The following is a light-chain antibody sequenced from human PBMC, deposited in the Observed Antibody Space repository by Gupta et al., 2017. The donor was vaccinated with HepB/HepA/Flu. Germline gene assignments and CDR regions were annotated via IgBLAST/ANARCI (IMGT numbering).Light chain of an antibody. V-gene: IGKV1D-12*01. Sequence: DIQMHQSPSSVSASVGDIFPLPCRASPGISSWLAGYQQKPGNAPKLLIYAASSLQSGVPSRFSGSGSGTDFTLTISSLQPEECATYDCQQANSLPLTFGTGTKVDIK. CDR2: AAS. CDR3: QQANSLPLT. J-gene: IGKJ3*01. CDR1: PGISSW.